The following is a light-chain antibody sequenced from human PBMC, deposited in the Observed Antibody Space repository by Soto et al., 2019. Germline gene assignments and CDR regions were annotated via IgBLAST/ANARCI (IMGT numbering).Light chain of an antibody. J-gene: IGKJ4*01. CDR2: DES. CDR1: QSISSY. V-gene: IGKV1-9*01. Sequence: DIQMTQSPSSLSASVGDRVTITCRASQSISSYLNWYQKKPGKAPRLLIYDESTLQTGVPSRLSGSGSGTEFTLTISSLQPEDFETYYCQQLNTYTFSFGGGTKVDI. CDR3: QQLNTYTFS.